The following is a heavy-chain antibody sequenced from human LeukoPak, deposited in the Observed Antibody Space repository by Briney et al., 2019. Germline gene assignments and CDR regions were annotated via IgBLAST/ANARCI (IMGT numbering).Heavy chain of an antibody. D-gene: IGHD1-26*01. CDR3: ASAPLGIVGARSGYYFDY. CDR2: ITPIFGTA. V-gene: IGHV1-69*13. J-gene: IGHJ4*02. CDR1: GYTFTSYY. Sequence: SVKVSCKASGYTFTSYYMHWVRQAPGQGLEWMGGITPIFGTANYAQKFQGRVTITADESTSTAYMELSSLRSEDTAVYYCASAPLGIVGARSGYYFDYWGQGTLVTVSS.